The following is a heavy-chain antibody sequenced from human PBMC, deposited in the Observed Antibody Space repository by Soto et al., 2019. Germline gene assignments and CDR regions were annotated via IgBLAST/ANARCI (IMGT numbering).Heavy chain of an antibody. J-gene: IGHJ5*02. Sequence: TSETLSLTCTVSGGSISSYYWSWIRQPPGKGLEWIGYIYYSGSTNYNPSLKSRVTISVDTSKNQFSLKLSSVTAADTAVYYCARLVSYDSSGYYYVDWFDPWGQGTLVTVSS. D-gene: IGHD3-22*01. CDR3: ARLVSYDSSGYYYVDWFDP. V-gene: IGHV4-59*01. CDR1: GGSISSYY. CDR2: IYYSGST.